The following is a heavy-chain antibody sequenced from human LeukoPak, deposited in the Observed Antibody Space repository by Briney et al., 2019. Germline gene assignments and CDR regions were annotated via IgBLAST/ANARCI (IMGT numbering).Heavy chain of an antibody. CDR3: ARDAGLSGYDYNY. Sequence: GGSLRLSCAASGYTFSIYAMNWVRQAPGEGLEWVSSISSSGSYTYYADSGKGRFTISRDNAKNSLYLQMNSLRAEDTAVYYCARDAGLSGYDYNYWGQGTLVTVSS. J-gene: IGHJ4*02. V-gene: IGHV3-21*01. CDR1: GYTFSIYA. CDR2: ISSSGSYT. D-gene: IGHD5-12*01.